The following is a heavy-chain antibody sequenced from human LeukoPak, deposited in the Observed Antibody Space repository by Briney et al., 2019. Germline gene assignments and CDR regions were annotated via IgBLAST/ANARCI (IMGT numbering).Heavy chain of an antibody. V-gene: IGHV4-30-4*01. J-gene: IGHJ2*01. CDR3: ARGVSGWYGAYWYFDL. CDR2: IYYSGST. Sequence: PSETLSLTCTVSGGSISSGDYYWSWIRQPPGKGLEWIGYIYYSGSTYYNPSLKSRVTISVDTSKNQFSLKLSSVTAADTAVYYCARGVSGWYGAYWYFDLWGRGTLVTVSS. CDR1: GGSISSGDYY. D-gene: IGHD6-19*01.